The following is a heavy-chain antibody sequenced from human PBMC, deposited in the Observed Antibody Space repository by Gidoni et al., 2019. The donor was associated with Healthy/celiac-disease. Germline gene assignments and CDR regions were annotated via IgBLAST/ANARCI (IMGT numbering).Heavy chain of an antibody. V-gene: IGHV3-23*01. J-gene: IGHJ4*02. D-gene: IGHD3-16*01. Sequence: EVQLLESGGGLVQPGGSLRLSCSASGLTFRSHAMSWVRLDPGEGLGWVSAISGSGGSPYYADSVKGRFTISRDNSKNTLYLQMNSLRAEDTAVYYCAKASLSWPKGGIFDYWGQGTLVTVSS. CDR2: ISGSGGSP. CDR3: AKASLSWPKGGIFDY. CDR1: GLTFRSHA.